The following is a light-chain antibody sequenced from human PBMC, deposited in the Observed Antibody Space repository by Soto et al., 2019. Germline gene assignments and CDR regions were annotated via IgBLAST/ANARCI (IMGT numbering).Light chain of an antibody. CDR2: AAS. CDR3: HQRQSWPRT. CDR1: QRISSY. Sequence: DLQLTQSPSSRSASVGDRVDITCRASQRISSYLNWYQQKPGKAPKVLIYAASTLQSGVPSRFSGSGSGTAFTLTISDVQPEDFAMYYCHQRQSWPRTFGEGTKVDIK. J-gene: IGKJ1*01. V-gene: IGKV1-39*01.